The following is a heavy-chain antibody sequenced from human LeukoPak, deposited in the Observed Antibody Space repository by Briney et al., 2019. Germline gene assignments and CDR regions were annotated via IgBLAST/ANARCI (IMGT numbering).Heavy chain of an antibody. CDR3: ARDRVRYCTNGVCYTGH. D-gene: IGHD2-8*01. CDR2: ISAYNGNT. Sequence: ASVKVSCKASGYTFTSYGISWVRQAPGQGLEWMGWISAYNGNTNYAQKLQGRVTMTTDTSTSTAYMELRSLRSDDTAVYYCARDRVRYCTNGVCYTGHWGQGTLVTVSS. CDR1: GYTFTSYG. J-gene: IGHJ4*02. V-gene: IGHV1-18*01.